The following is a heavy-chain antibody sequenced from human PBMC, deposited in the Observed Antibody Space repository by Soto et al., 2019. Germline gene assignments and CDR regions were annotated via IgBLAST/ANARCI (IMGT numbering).Heavy chain of an antibody. D-gene: IGHD6-13*01. CDR3: ARAAAGLLYYYGMDV. V-gene: IGHV3-74*01. CDR1: GFTFSSYW. Sequence: EVQPVESGGGLVQPGGSLRLSCAASGFTFSSYWMHWVRQAPGKGLVWVSRINSDGSSTSYADSVKGRFTISRDNAKNTLYLQMNSLRAEDTAVYYCARAAAGLLYYYGMDVWGQGTTVTVSS. J-gene: IGHJ6*02. CDR2: INSDGSST.